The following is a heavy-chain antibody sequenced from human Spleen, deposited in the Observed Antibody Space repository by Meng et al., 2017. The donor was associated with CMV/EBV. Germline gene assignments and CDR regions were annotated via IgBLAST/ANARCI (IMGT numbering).Heavy chain of an antibody. D-gene: IGHD4-23*01. CDR2: INPSGGST. CDR3: ARERKRWGGGYYYYGMDV. CDR1: GYTFTSYY. J-gene: IGHJ6*02. V-gene: IGHV1-46*01. Sequence: ASVKVSCKASGYTFTSYYMHWVRQAPGQGLEWMGIINPSGGSTSYAQKFQGRVTMTRDTSTSTVYMELSSLRSEDTAVYYCARERKRWGGGYYYYGMDVWGQGTTVTSP.